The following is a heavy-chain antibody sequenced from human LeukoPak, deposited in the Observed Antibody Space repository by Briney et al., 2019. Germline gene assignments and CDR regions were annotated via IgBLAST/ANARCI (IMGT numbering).Heavy chain of an antibody. J-gene: IGHJ4*02. CDR3: ARDRHYYGSGSAFDY. CDR1: GFIFESYS. V-gene: IGHV3-21*01. Sequence: GGSLRLPCAASGFIFESYSMNWVRQAPGKGLEWVSSISSSSSYIYYADSVKGRFTISRDNAKNSLYLQMNSLRAEDTAVYYCARDRHYYGSGSAFDYWGQGTLVTVSS. CDR2: ISSSSSYI. D-gene: IGHD3-10*01.